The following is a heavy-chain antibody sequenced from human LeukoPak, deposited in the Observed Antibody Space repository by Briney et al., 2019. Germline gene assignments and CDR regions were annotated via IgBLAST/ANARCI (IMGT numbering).Heavy chain of an antibody. D-gene: IGHD3-22*01. Sequence: GGSLRLSCTASGLTFSSYVMSWVRQAPGKGLEWVSTISGTGGSTFYADSVRGRFTISRDNSRSTLYLQMNSLKAENPATYSGSPPRSDSSSYSYVYWGQGTLVTVSS. CDR2: ISGTGGST. J-gene: IGHJ4*02. CDR1: GLTFSSYV. CDR3: SPPRSDSSSYSYVY. V-gene: IGHV3-23*01.